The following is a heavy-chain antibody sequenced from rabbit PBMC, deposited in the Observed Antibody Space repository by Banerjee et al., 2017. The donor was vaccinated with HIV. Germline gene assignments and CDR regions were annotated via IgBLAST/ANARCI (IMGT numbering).Heavy chain of an antibody. V-gene: IGHV1S45*01. CDR1: GFSFSDRDV. J-gene: IGHJ4*01. Sequence: QEQLVESGGGLVQPAGSLTLTCKASGFSFSDRDVMCWVRQAPGKGLKWIACINTATGKAVYASWAKGRFTISKTSSTTVTLQMTSLTAADTATYFCARGNTYAWLIDAYATDFNLWGPGTLVTVS. D-gene: IGHD6-1*01. CDR2: INTATGKA. CDR3: ARGNTYAWLIDAYATDFNL.